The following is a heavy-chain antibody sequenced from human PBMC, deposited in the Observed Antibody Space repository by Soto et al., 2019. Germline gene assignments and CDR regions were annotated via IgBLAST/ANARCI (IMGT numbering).Heavy chain of an antibody. CDR2: IDPSDSYI. CDR3: ARRDCSSSSCYLQYYYGMDV. CDR1: GYSFSNHW. J-gene: IGHJ6*02. D-gene: IGHD2-15*01. Sequence: GASLKISCKGSGYSFSNHWIIWVRQMPGKGLEWMGNIDPSDSYIKYSPSFQGHVTISADKSISTAYLQWSSLEASDTAVYFCARRDCSSSSCYLQYYYGMDVWGQGTTVTVSS. V-gene: IGHV5-10-1*01.